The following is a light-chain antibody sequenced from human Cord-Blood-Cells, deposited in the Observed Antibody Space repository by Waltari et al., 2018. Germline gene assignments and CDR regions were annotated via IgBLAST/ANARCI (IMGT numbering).Light chain of an antibody. J-gene: IGLJ1*01. V-gene: IGLV2-8*01. Sequence: QSALTQPPSASGSPGQSVTLSCTGTSSDVGGYNSFSWYQQHPGKAPKLMIYEVSKRPSGVPDRFSGSKSGNTASLTVSGLQAEDEADYYCSSYAGSNNYVFGTGTKVTVL. CDR2: EVS. CDR3: SSYAGSNNYV. CDR1: SSDVGGYNS.